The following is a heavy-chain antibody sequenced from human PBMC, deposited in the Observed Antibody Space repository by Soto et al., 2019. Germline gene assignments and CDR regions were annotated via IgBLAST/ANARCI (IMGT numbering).Heavy chain of an antibody. CDR2: INPASGKT. CDR1: GHTFCHLF. V-gene: IGHV1-46*01. D-gene: IGHD3-10*01. Sequence: AAVQAPLMLPGHTFCHLFLPRARTAPGLGLEWMAIINPASGKTFYAENFQGRVTLTRDTSTSTVYMELNSLTPQDTAVYFCARGPIMVRGVTSPVDYWGQGTLVTVSS. CDR3: ARGPIMVRGVTSPVDY. J-gene: IGHJ4*02.